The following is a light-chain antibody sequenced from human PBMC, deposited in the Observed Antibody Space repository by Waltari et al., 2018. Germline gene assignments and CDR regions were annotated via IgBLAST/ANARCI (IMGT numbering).Light chain of an antibody. CDR1: CTNTGAGHA. J-gene: IGLJ3*02. CDR2: GNN. Sequence: QSVLTPPPSISGAPGQRVTIHSTGCCTNTGAGHAFHWYQVFPGTAPKLPIYGNNNRPSGVPDRFTGSKSDTSASLAIGGLQAGDEADYYCQSFDIRLSGGVVFGGGTKVTVL. V-gene: IGLV1-40*01. CDR3: QSFDIRLSGGVV.